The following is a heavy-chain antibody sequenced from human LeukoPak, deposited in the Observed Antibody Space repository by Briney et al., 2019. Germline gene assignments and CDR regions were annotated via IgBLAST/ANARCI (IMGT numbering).Heavy chain of an antibody. CDR1: SYSISSGYY. CDR2: IYHSESA. V-gene: IGHV4-38-2*02. D-gene: IGHD2-15*01. CDR3: ARDKLHCSGGSCYSDYSYYYMDV. J-gene: IGHJ6*03. Sequence: SETLSLTCTVSSYSISSGYYWGWIRQPPGKGLEWIGSIYHSESAYYNPSLKSRVTISVDTSKNHFSLKLSSVTAADTAVYYCARDKLHCSGGSCYSDYSYYYMDVWGKGTTVTVSS.